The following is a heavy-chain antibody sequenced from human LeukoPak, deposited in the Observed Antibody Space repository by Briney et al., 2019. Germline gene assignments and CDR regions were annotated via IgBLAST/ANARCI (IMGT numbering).Heavy chain of an antibody. D-gene: IGHD1-26*01. V-gene: IGHV3-30*03. Sequence: GGSLRLSCAASGFTFSSYSMNWVRQAPGKGLEWVAVISYDGSNKYYADSVKGRFTISRDNSKNTLYLQMNSLRAEDTAVYYCARTPHSGSYSHFDYWGQGTLVTVSS. J-gene: IGHJ4*02. CDR3: ARTPHSGSYSHFDY. CDR2: ISYDGSNK. CDR1: GFTFSSYS.